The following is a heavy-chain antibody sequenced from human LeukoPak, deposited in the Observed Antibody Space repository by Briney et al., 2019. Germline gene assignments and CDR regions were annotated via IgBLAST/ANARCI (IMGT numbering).Heavy chain of an antibody. D-gene: IGHD6-13*01. CDR1: GLTFSSFW. J-gene: IGHJ2*01. CDR2: IKQDGSEK. Sequence: GGSLRLSCVASGLTFSSFWMSWVGQAPGKGLEWVANIKQDGSEKYYVDSVVGRFTISRDNAKSSLYLQMNSLRADDTAVYYCARRIAGTATGGYFEPWGRGTLVSVSS. CDR3: ARRIAGTATGGYFEP. V-gene: IGHV3-7*01.